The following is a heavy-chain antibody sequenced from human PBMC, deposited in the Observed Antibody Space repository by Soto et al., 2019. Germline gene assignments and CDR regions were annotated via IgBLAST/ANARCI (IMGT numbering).Heavy chain of an antibody. V-gene: IGHV1-8*01. J-gene: IGHJ4*02. D-gene: IGHD4-17*01. Sequence: QVQLVQSGAEVKKPGASVKVSCKASGYTFISYDINWVRQATGQGLEWMGWMNPDTGETGYAQKFQGRVNMTMGTSISTAYMELSSLRSEDTAVYYCTRGGDFDYWGPGTLVTVSS. CDR2: MNPDTGET. CDR1: GYTFISYD. CDR3: TRGGDFDY.